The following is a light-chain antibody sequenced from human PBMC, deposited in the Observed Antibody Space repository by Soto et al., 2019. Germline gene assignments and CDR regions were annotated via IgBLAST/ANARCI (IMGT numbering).Light chain of an antibody. J-gene: IGLJ2*01. Sequence: QPVLTQSPSASASLGASVKLTCTLSSGHSNYAIAWHQQQSEKGPRYLMKLNSDGSHSKGDGIPDRFSGSSYGAESYLTISSLQYEDEADYYCQTWGSGIVVFGGGTKLTVL. CDR1: SGHSNYA. CDR3: QTWGSGIVV. CDR2: LNSDGSH. V-gene: IGLV4-69*01.